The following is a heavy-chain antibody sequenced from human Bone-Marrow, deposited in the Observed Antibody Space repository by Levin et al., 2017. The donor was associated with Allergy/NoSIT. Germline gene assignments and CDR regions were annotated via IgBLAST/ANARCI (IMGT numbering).Heavy chain of an antibody. Sequence: GESLKISCTASGFTFGDYAMSWFRQAPGKGLEWVGFIRSKAYGGTTEYAASVKGRFTISRDDSKSIAYLQMNSLKTEDTAVYYCTRDWSCTNGVCPIDYWGQGTLVTVSS. CDR2: IRSKAYGGTT. CDR3: TRDWSCTNGVCPIDY. CDR1: GFTFGDYA. V-gene: IGHV3-49*03. D-gene: IGHD2-8*01. J-gene: IGHJ4*02.